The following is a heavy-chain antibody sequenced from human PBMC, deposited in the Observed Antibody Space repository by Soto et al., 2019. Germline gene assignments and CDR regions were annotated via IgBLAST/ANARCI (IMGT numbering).Heavy chain of an antibody. D-gene: IGHD1-26*01. CDR2: IWYDGSNK. CDR1: GFTFSSYG. J-gene: IGHJ3*02. Sequence: PGGSLRLSCAASGFTFSSYGMHWVRQAPGKGLEWVAVIWYDGSNKYYADSVKGRFTISRDNSKNTLYLQMNSLRAEDTAVYYCARGTVIVGGNHDAFDIWGQGTMVTVS. V-gene: IGHV3-33*01. CDR3: ARGTVIVGGNHDAFDI.